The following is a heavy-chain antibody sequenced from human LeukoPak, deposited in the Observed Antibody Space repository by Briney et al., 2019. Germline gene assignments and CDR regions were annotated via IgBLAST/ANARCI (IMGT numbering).Heavy chain of an antibody. CDR2: IGAAGDT. V-gene: IGHV3-13*04. CDR3: ARGSHIGFDP. Sequence: GGSLRLSCAASGFTFSSYDMHWVRHPTGKGLEWVSGIGAAGDTYYAGSVKGRFTISRENAKNSLYLQMNSLGAGDTAVYYCARGSHIGFDPWGQGTLVTVSS. J-gene: IGHJ5*02. CDR1: GFTFSSYD.